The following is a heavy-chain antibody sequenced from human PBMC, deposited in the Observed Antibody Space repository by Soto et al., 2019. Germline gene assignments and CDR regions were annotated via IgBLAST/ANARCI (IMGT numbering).Heavy chain of an antibody. CDR2: ISAYNGNT. J-gene: IGHJ4*02. Sequence: QVQLVQSGAEVKKPGASVKVSCKASGYTFTSYGISWVRQAPGQGLEWMGLISAYNGNTNYAQQLKGRVTMTTVTSTSTAYMELRSLRSDDTALYYCASSLLVGYGLEGESDWGQGTLVTVSS. CDR1: GYTFTSYG. D-gene: IGHD5-18*01. CDR3: ASSLLVGYGLEGESD. V-gene: IGHV1-18*01.